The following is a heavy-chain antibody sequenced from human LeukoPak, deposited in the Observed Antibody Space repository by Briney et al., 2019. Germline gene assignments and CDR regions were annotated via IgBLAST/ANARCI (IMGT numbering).Heavy chain of an antibody. V-gene: IGHV1-2*06. D-gene: IGHD3-22*01. J-gene: IGHJ5*02. CDR1: GYTFTGYY. Sequence: ASVKVSCKASGYTFTGYYIHWVRQAPGQGLEWMGRINPNSGGTNYAQKLQGRVTMTTDTSTSTAYMELRSLRSDDTAVYYCARDQGPYYYDSSGSGFDPWGQGTLVTVSS. CDR3: ARDQGPYYYDSSGSGFDP. CDR2: INPNSGGT.